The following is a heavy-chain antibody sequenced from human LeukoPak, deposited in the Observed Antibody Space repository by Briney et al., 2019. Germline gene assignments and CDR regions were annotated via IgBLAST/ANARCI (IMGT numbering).Heavy chain of an antibody. CDR1: GFTFRSHW. J-gene: IGHJ4*02. CDR3: AKDLGRYRNNFFDY. D-gene: IGHD1-26*01. CDR2: ISGSGGGT. V-gene: IGHV3-23*01. Sequence: AGGSLRLSCAASGFTFRSHWIHWVRQAPGKGLEWVSTISGSGGGTYYADSVKGRFTISRDDSKNTLYLQMNSLRADDTAVYYCAKDLGRYRNNFFDYWGQGTLVTVSS.